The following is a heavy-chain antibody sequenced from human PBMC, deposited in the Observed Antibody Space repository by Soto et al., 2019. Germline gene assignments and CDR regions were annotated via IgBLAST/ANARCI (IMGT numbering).Heavy chain of an antibody. D-gene: IGHD3-22*01. CDR2: TYYSGST. CDR3: ARGSDYYDSSGYYSPGPSFAY. Sequence: LSLTCTVSGGYIISYYWSWIRQPPGKGLEWIGYTYYSGSTNYNPSLKSRVTISVDTSKNQFSLKLSSVTAADTAVYYCARGSDYYDSSGYYSPGPSFAYWGQGTLVTVSS. CDR1: GGYIISYY. J-gene: IGHJ4*02. V-gene: IGHV4-59*01.